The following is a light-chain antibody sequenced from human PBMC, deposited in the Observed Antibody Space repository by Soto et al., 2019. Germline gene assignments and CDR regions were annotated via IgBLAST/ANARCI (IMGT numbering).Light chain of an antibody. V-gene: IGKV1-6*01. Sequence: ANQMTQSPSSLSASVGDKVTLTCRASQAIRTSLVWYQQRSGRAPNLLIADASSRHSGVPSRFSGSGFGTDVNLTISGLQPEDFAAYYCLQDSTYPWTFGQGTRVDIK. CDR3: LQDSTYPWT. CDR1: QAIRTS. J-gene: IGKJ1*01. CDR2: DAS.